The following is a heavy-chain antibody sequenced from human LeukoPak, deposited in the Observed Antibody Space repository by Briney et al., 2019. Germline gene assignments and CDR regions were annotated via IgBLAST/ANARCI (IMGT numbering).Heavy chain of an antibody. D-gene: IGHD5-18*01. J-gene: IGHJ4*02. CDR3: ARGPAIKLKKSWIRAYYFDY. Sequence: PSETLSLTCTVSGGSISSSSYYWGWIRQPPGKGLEWIGSIYYSGSTYYNPSLKSRVTISVDTSKNQFSLKLSSVTAADAAVYYCARGPAIKLKKSWIRAYYFDYWGQGTLVTVSP. V-gene: IGHV4-39*07. CDR1: GGSISSSSYY. CDR2: IYYSGST.